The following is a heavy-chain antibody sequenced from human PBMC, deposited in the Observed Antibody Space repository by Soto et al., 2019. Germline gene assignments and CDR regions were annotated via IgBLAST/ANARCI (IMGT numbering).Heavy chain of an antibody. Sequence: EVQLLESGGGLVQPGGSLRLSCAASGFTFSTYAMSWVRQAPGKGLEWVSAISGSGDNTYYADSVKGRFTISRDVSKNTLYLQMNTLRAEDTALYYCAKSYSIIWYDYFDYWGQGTLVTVSS. V-gene: IGHV3-23*01. D-gene: IGHD6-13*01. CDR3: AKSYSIIWYDYFDY. J-gene: IGHJ4*02. CDR1: GFTFSTYA. CDR2: ISGSGDNT.